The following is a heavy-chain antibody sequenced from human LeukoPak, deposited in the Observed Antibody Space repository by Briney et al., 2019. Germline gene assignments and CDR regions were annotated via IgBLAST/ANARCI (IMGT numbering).Heavy chain of an antibody. D-gene: IGHD3-22*01. V-gene: IGHV1-18*01. J-gene: IGHJ4*02. Sequence: ASVKVSCKASGYTFTSYGISWVRQAPGRGLEWMGWISAYNGNTNYAQKLQGRVTMTTDTSTSTAYMELRSLRSDDTAVYYCARDLISGYYDSSGCLDYWGQGTLVTVFS. CDR2: ISAYNGNT. CDR3: ARDLISGYYDSSGCLDY. CDR1: GYTFTSYG.